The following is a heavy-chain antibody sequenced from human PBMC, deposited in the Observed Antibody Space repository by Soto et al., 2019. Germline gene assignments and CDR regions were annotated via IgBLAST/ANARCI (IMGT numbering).Heavy chain of an antibody. CDR1: GFTFSDYA. CDR2: VSRDGRNT. J-gene: IGHJ4*02. Sequence: VQLVESGGGVFQHGRSLRLSCAASGFTFSDYAMHWVRQAPGKGLEWVAVVSRDGRNTHYADSVKGRFTISRDSSKNTVSLEMTSLRAEDTAVYYCANGGRQWLVTSDFNYWGQGALVTVSS. CDR3: ANGGRQWLVTSDFNY. D-gene: IGHD6-19*01. V-gene: IGHV3-30*18.